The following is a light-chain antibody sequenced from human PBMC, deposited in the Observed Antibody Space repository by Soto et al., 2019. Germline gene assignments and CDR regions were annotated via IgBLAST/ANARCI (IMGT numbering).Light chain of an antibody. CDR1: SSDVGAYNY. Sequence: QSALTQPASVSGSPGQSITISCTGTSSDVGAYNYVSWFQQHPGKAPTLIISEVSNRPSGVSNSFSGSKSGNAASLTISGLQAEDEAAYFCSFFTTDWTHVFGTGTKVTVL. CDR2: EVS. CDR3: SFFTTDWTHV. J-gene: IGLJ1*01. V-gene: IGLV2-14*01.